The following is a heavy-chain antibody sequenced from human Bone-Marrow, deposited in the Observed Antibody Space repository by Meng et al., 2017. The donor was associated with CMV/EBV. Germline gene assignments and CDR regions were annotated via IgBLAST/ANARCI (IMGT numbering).Heavy chain of an antibody. Sequence: GESLKISCAASGFTFSSYWMSWVRQAPGKGLEWVANIKQDGSEKYYVDSVKGRFTISRDNAKNSLYLQMNSLGAEDTAVYYCASECSRSTFSWRHAFDVWGQGTMVTVSS. J-gene: IGHJ3*01. D-gene: IGHD2-15*01. CDR1: GFTFSSYW. CDR2: IKQDGSEK. CDR3: ASECSRSTFSWRHAFDV. V-gene: IGHV3-7*01.